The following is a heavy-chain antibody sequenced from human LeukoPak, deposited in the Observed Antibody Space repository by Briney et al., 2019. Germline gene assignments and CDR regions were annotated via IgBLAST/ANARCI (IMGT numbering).Heavy chain of an antibody. J-gene: IGHJ6*02. CDR1: GFTFSSYW. Sequence: GGSLRLSCAASGFTFSSYWMLWVRHTPGKGLVWVSRINNDGSSTSYADSVKGRFAISRDNAKNTLYLQMNGLRAEDTAVYYCARTPYYYGMDVWGQGTTVTVSS. CDR3: ARTPYYYGMDV. V-gene: IGHV3-74*01. CDR2: INNDGSST.